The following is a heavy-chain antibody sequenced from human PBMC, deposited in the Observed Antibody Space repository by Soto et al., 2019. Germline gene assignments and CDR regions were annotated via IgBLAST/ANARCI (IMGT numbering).Heavy chain of an antibody. D-gene: IGHD2-15*01. Sequence: ASVKVSCKASGYTFTSYAMHWVRQAPGQRLEWMGWINAGNGNTKYSQKFQGRVTITRDTSAGTAYMELSSLRSEDTAVYYCARDLGYCSGGSCPAEYFQHWGQGTLVTVSS. CDR2: INAGNGNT. CDR3: ARDLGYCSGGSCPAEYFQH. J-gene: IGHJ1*01. CDR1: GYTFTSYA. V-gene: IGHV1-3*01.